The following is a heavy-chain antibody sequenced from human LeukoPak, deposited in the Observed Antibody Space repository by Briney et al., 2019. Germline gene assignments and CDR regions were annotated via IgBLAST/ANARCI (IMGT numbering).Heavy chain of an antibody. CDR3: AKYRSSWNGDFDY. CDR1: GFTFSSYA. CDR2: ISGSVGST. J-gene: IGHJ4*02. Sequence: GGSLRLSCAASGFTFSSYAMSWVRQAPGRGLEWVSAISGSVGSTYYADSVKGRFTISRDNSKNTLYLQMNSLRAEDTAVYYCAKYRSSWNGDFDYWGQGTLVTVSS. D-gene: IGHD6-13*01. V-gene: IGHV3-23*01.